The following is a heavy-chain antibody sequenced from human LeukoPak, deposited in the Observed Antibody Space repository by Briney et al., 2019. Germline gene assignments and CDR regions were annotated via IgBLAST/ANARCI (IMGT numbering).Heavy chain of an antibody. V-gene: IGHV3-20*04. J-gene: IGHJ4*02. CDR3: ARDLSATWYSLAY. CDR1: GLKFGDYG. CDR2: INWDGENT. D-gene: IGHD2-15*01. Sequence: PGGSLRLSCSGSGLKFGDYGLSRVRQAPGKGLEWVSGINWDGENTAYADSVKGRFTISRDNAENALYLQMDSLRAEDTALYYCARDLSATWYSLAYWGRGTLVTVSS.